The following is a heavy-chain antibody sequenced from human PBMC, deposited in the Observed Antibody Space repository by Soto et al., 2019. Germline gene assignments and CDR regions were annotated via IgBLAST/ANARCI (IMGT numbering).Heavy chain of an antibody. CDR2: IIPIFGTA. V-gene: IGHV1-69*13. CDR3: ARDHIRGGGYYPIIASGHDH. CDR1: GCTFSSYA. Sequence: SVKVSCKASGCTFSSYAVSWVRQAPGQGLEWMGGIIPIFGTANYAQKFQGRVTLTADESTSTAYMELSRLRSEDTDVYYCARDHIRGGGYYPIIASGHDHWGQGTLVTVSP. J-gene: IGHJ4*02. D-gene: IGHD3-22*01.